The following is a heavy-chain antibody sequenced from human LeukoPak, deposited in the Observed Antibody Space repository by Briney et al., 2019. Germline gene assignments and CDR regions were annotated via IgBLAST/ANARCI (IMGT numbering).Heavy chain of an antibody. J-gene: IGHJ6*02. V-gene: IGHV3-23*01. CDR3: AKCGSSSWYVYYYYGMDV. D-gene: IGHD6-13*01. CDR2: ISGSGGSK. Sequence: PGRCLRLFCAASGFTFSSYAMSWVRDAPGKGLEWVSAISGSGGSKYYTDSVKGRHTISRDNSKHTLYLQMNSLRAEDTAVYYCAKCGSSSWYVYYYYGMDVWGQGTTVTVS. CDR1: GFTFSSYA.